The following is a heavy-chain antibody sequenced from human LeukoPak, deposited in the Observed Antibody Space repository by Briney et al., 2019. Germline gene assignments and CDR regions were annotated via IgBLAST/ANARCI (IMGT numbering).Heavy chain of an antibody. CDR1: GYTFTSYY. CDR3: ARDLYYYDSSGVDAFDI. CDR2: INPSGGST. V-gene: IGHV1-46*01. Sequence: ASVKVSCKASGYTFTSYYMHWVRQAPGQGLECMGIINPSGGSTSYAQKFQGRVTMTRDMSTSTVYMELSSLRSEDTAVYYCARDLYYYDSSGVDAFDIWGQGTMVTVSS. J-gene: IGHJ3*02. D-gene: IGHD3-22*01.